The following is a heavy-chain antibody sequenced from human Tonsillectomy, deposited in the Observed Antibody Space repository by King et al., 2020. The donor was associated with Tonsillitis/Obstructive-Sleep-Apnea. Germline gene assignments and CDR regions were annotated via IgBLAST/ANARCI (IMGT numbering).Heavy chain of an antibody. CDR3: ARGRGYTMVRGVTIGWFDP. V-gene: IGHV4-34*01. CDR1: GGSFSGYY. J-gene: IGHJ5*02. CDR2: INHNGST. D-gene: IGHD3-10*01. Sequence: HVQLQQWGAGLLKPSETLSLTCAVYGGSFSGYYWSWIRQPPGKGLEWIGEINHNGSTNYNPSLKSRVTISVDTSKNQFSLKLSSVTAADTAVYYCARGRGYTMVRGVTIGWFDPWGQGTLVTVSS.